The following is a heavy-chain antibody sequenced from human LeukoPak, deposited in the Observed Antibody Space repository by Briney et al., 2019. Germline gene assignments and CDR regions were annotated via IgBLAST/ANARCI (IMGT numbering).Heavy chain of an antibody. D-gene: IGHD6-13*01. CDR3: ARDQRYSSSLYYFDY. V-gene: IGHV1-46*01. CDR2: INPSGGST. Sequence: ASVKVSCKASGYTFTSYSMHWVRQAPGQGLEWMGIINPSGGSTSYAQKFQGSVTMTRDTSTSTVYMELSSLRSEDTAVYYCARDQRYSSSLYYFDYWGQGTLVTVSS. CDR1: GYTFTSYS. J-gene: IGHJ4*02.